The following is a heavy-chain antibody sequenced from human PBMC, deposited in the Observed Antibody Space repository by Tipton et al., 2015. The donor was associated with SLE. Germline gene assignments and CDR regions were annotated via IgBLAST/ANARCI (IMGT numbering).Heavy chain of an antibody. V-gene: IGHV4-39*01. CDR3: ARRAGTSWDY. CDR1: GGSISSSSYY. CDR2: IYYGGST. D-gene: IGHD1-7*01. Sequence: TLSLTCTVSGGSISSSSYYWGWIRQPPGKGLEWIGSIYYGGSTYYNPSLKSRVTISVDTSKNQFSLKLSSVTAADTAVYYCARRAGTSWDYWGQGTLVTVSS. J-gene: IGHJ4*02.